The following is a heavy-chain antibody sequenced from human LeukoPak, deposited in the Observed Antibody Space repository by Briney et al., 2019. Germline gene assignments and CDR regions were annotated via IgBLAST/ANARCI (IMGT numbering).Heavy chain of an antibody. CDR3: ARAIAQYSSSWLYFYYGLEV. V-gene: IGHV3-23*01. CDR1: GFAFCGYA. CDR2: ISGCSEDT. J-gene: IGHJ6*02. D-gene: IGHD6-13*01. Sequence: GGSLRLSCTASGFAFCGYAMSWVRQAPGKGLEWVSSISGCSEDTYHAGPEKGRFTISRDNSKSTLYLQINSRRAEDTAVYYCARAIAQYSSSWLYFYYGLEVWGQGTTVSVS.